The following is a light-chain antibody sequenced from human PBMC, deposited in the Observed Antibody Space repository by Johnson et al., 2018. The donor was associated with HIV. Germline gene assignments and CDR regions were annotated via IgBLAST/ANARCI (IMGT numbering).Light chain of an antibody. Sequence: QSVLTQPPSVSAAPGQKVTISCSGSSSNIGNNYVSWYQQLPGTAPKLLIYENNKRPSGIPDRFSASKSGTSATLGITGLQPADEADYYCGSWDSSLSAHYVFGTGTKVTVL. CDR3: GSWDSSLSAHYV. CDR2: ENN. J-gene: IGLJ1*01. V-gene: IGLV1-51*02. CDR1: SSNIGNNY.